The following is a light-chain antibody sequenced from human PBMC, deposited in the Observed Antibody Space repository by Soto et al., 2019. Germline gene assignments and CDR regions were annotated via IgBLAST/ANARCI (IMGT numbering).Light chain of an antibody. V-gene: IGLV2-14*01. J-gene: IGLJ1*01. Sequence: QSVLPQPASVSWSPGESIAISCTGTSSDVGGYNYVSWYQQHPGKAPKLMIYEVSNRPSGVSNRFSGSKSGNTASLTISGLQAEDEADYYCSSYTSSTSYVLGTGTKV. CDR3: SSYTSSTSYV. CDR2: EVS. CDR1: SSDVGGYNY.